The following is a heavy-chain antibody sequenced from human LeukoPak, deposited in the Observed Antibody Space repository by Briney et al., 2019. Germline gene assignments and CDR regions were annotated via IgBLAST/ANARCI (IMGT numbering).Heavy chain of an antibody. D-gene: IGHD6-13*01. V-gene: IGHV3-7*01. CDR3: ARDQVAAAGAFDY. Sequence: GGSLRLSCAASGFTFSSYWMTWVRQAPGKGLEWVANIKQDGSEKYYVDSVKGRFTISRDNAKNSLSLHMNSLRAEDTAVYYCARDQVAAAGAFDYWGQGTLVTVSS. CDR1: GFTFSSYW. J-gene: IGHJ4*02. CDR2: IKQDGSEK.